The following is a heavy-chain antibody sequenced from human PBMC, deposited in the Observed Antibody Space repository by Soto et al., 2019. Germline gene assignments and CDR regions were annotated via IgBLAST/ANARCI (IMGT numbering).Heavy chain of an antibody. J-gene: IGHJ4*02. CDR3: ARGKEHFDILTDYYKEYYFDY. Sequence: GGSLRLSCAASGFTFSDYYMSWIRQAPGKGLEWVSYISSSGSTIYYADSVKGRFTISRDNAKNSLYLQMNSLRAEDTAVYYCARGKEHFDILTDYYKEYYFDYWGQRNLDTVSS. CDR2: ISSSGSTI. V-gene: IGHV3-11*01. D-gene: IGHD3-9*01. CDR1: GFTFSDYY.